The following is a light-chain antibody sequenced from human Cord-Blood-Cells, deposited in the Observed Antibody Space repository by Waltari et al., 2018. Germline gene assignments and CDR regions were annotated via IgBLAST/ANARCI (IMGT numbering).Light chain of an antibody. CDR3: CSYAGSSTLV. V-gene: IGLV2-23*01. CDR2: EGS. Sequence: QSALTQPASVSGSPGPSITISCTGPSSAVGSYNLVPWYQQHPGKAPKLMIYEGSKRPSGVSNRFSGSKSGNTASLTISGLQAEDEADYYCCSYAGSSTLVFGGGTKLTVL. CDR1: SSAVGSYNL. J-gene: IGLJ2*01.